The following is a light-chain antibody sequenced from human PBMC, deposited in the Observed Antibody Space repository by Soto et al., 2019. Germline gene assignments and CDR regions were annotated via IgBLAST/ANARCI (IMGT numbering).Light chain of an antibody. CDR2: GAS. CDR1: QSISSNY. V-gene: IGKV3-20*01. CDR3: QQYDNSFRT. J-gene: IGKJ1*01. Sequence: EIVLTQSPGTLSLSPGERATLSCRASQSISSNYLAWYQQKPGQAPRLLIYGASNRATGIPDRFSGSGSGTDFTLTISILEPEDFAVYHCQQYDNSFRTFGQGTKVEIK.